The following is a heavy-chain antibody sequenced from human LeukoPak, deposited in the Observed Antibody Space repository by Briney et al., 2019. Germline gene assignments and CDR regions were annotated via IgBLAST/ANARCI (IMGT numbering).Heavy chain of an antibody. Sequence: PSETLSLTCAVYGGSFRGYYWSWIRQPPGKGLEWIGEINHSGSTNYNPSLKSRVTISVDTSKNQFSLKLSSVTAADTAVYYCARHRITMVRGVIIIDWFDPWGQGTLVTVSS. D-gene: IGHD3-10*01. CDR3: ARHRITMVRGVIIIDWFDP. CDR2: INHSGST. V-gene: IGHV4-34*01. J-gene: IGHJ5*02. CDR1: GGSFRGYY.